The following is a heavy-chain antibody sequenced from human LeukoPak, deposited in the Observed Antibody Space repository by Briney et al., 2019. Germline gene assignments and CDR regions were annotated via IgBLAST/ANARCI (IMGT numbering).Heavy chain of an antibody. CDR2: IYYTGST. Sequence: PSETLSLTCTVSGGSISSYYWGWIQQPPGKGQEWIGSIYYTGSTNFNPSLKSRVTISVDTSKNQFSLRLSSVTAAGTAVYYCARHSYSTSLWYFDYWGQGTLVTVSS. J-gene: IGHJ4*02. V-gene: IGHV4-59*08. D-gene: IGHD6-13*01. CDR3: ARHSYSTSLWYFDY. CDR1: GGSISSYY.